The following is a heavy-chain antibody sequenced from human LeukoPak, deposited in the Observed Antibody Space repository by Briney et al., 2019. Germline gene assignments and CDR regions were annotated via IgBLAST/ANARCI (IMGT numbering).Heavy chain of an antibody. D-gene: IGHD2-2*02. J-gene: IGHJ4*02. Sequence: SETLSLTCTVSGGSISSYYWSWIRQPPGKGLEWIGYIYYSGSTNYNPSLKSRVTISVDTSKNQFSLKLSSVTAADTAVYYCARGGDIVVVPAAIAFDYWGQGTLVTVSS. V-gene: IGHV4-59*08. CDR1: GGSISSYY. CDR2: IYYSGST. CDR3: ARGGDIVVVPAAIAFDY.